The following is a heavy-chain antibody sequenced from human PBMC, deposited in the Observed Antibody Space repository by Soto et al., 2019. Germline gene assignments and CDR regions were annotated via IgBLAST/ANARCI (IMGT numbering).Heavy chain of an antibody. CDR1: GFTFSIYG. D-gene: IGHD6-19*01. J-gene: IGHJ6*02. V-gene: IGHV3-30*18. CDR3: VKDGSSGWPYYYGLDV. CDR2: ISYDGSNK. Sequence: LRLSCAASGFTFSIYGMHWVRQAPGKGLEWVAVISYDGSNKYYADSVKGRFTIARDNSKNTLFLHMSSLRAEDTAVYYCVKDGSSGWPYYYGLDVWGQGTSVTVSS.